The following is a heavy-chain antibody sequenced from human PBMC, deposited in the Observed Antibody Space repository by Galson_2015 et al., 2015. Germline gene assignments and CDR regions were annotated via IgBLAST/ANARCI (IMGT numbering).Heavy chain of an antibody. CDR2: ISAYNGNT. J-gene: IGHJ4*02. CDR1: GYTFTSYG. Sequence: SVKVSCKASGYTFTSYGISWVRQAPGQGLEWMGWISAYNGNTNYAQKLQGRVTMTTDTSTSTAYMEPRSLRSDDTAVYYCARGYPGIAAAGNLGVGIDYGDQGPLVPVSS. CDR3: ARGYPGIAAAGNLGVGIDY. V-gene: IGHV1-18*01. D-gene: IGHD6-13*01.